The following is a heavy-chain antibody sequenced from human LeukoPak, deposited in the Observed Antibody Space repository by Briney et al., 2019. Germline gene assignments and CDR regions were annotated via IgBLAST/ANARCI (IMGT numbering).Heavy chain of an antibody. CDR3: ARDLGCCTNGVCHTRFDY. V-gene: IGHV1-69*13. J-gene: IGHJ4*02. D-gene: IGHD2-8*01. CDR2: IIPIFGTA. CDR1: GGTFSSYA. Sequence: ASVKVSCKASGGTFSSYAISWVRQAPGQGLEWMGGIIPIFGTANYAQKFQGRVTITADESTSTAYMELSSLRSEDTAVYYCARDLGCCTNGVCHTRFDYWGQGTLVAVSS.